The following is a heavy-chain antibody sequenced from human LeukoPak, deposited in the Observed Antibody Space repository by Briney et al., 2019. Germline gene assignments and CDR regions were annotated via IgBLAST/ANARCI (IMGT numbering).Heavy chain of an antibody. CDR1: GGSFSGYY. V-gene: IGHV4-34*01. D-gene: IGHD6-19*01. CDR3: ARDRPHGAVAGVKPFDY. J-gene: IGHJ4*02. Sequence: SETLSLTCAVYGGSFSGYYWSWIRQPPGKGLEWIEEINHSGSTNYNPSLKSRVTISVDTSKNQFSLKLSSVTAADTAVYYCARDRPHGAVAGVKPFDYWGQGTLVTVSS. CDR2: INHSGST.